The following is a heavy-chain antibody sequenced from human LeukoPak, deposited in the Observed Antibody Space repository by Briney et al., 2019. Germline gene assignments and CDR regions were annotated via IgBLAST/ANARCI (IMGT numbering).Heavy chain of an antibody. D-gene: IGHD3-22*01. Sequence: ASVKVSCKASGYTFTGYYMHWVRQVPGQGLEWMGWINPNSGGTNYAQKFQGRVTMTRDTSISTAYMELSRLRSDDTAVYYCAREQVRGYYRYYYYGMDVWGQGTTVTVSS. CDR3: AREQVRGYYRYYYYGMDV. V-gene: IGHV1-2*02. CDR1: GYTFTGYY. J-gene: IGHJ6*02. CDR2: INPNSGGT.